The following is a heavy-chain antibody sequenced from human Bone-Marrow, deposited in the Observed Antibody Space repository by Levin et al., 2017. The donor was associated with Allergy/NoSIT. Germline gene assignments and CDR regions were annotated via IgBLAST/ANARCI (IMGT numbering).Heavy chain of an antibody. J-gene: IGHJ5*02. CDR3: ARSRYCSGGSCFAAGPHTWFDP. D-gene: IGHD2-15*01. V-gene: IGHV1-69*15. CDR2: IIPVFGTT. Sequence: KISCEASGGASNTYTISWVRQAPGQGLEWVGKIIPVFGTTTYAQKFQGRVSITADESTRTTYMDLSSLRSEDTATYYCARSRYCSGGSCFAAGPHTWFDPWGQGTLVTVSS. CDR1: GGASNTYT.